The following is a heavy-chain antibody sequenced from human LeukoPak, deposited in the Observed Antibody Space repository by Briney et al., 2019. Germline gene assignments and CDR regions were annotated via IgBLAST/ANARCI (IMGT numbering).Heavy chain of an antibody. J-gene: IGHJ4*02. V-gene: IGHV4-59*08. D-gene: IGHD1-14*01. CDR2: IHNSGRT. CDR1: GGSVSSYY. CDR3: ARHGTISSESYFDY. Sequence: SETLSLTCSVSGGSVSSYYWSWIRQSPGKGLEWIGYIHNSGRTNYNPSLESRVTGFVDTSKNQVSLRLSSVTAADTAVYYCARHGTISSESYFDYWGQGALVTVSS.